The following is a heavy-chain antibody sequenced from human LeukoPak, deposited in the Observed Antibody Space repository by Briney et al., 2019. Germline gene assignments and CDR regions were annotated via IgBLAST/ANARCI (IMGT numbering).Heavy chain of an antibody. CDR1: GYSFSSDW. CDR2: IYPGDSDT. CDR3: ARRGSVREFDY. D-gene: IGHD2-8*01. J-gene: IGHJ4*02. V-gene: IGHV5-51*01. Sequence: GVSLKISCKGSGYSFSSDWIAWVRQMPGKGLEWMGIIYPGDSDTRYSPSFQGQVTISADKSITTAYLQWSSLKASDTAVYYCARRGSVREFDYWGQGTLVTVSS.